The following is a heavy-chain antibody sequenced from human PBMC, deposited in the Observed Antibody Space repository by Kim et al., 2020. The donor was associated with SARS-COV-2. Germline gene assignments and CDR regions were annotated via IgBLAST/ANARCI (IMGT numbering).Heavy chain of an antibody. V-gene: IGHV1-2*06. J-gene: IGHJ6*02. Sequence: ASVKVSCKASGYTFTGYYMHWVRQAPGQGLEWMGRINPNSGGTNYAQKFQGRVTMTRDTSISTAYMELSRLRSDDTAVYYCARDHPPYTSRKLGYYYYGMDVWGQGTTVTVSS. CDR2: INPNSGGT. CDR3: ARDHPPYTSRKLGYYYYGMDV. D-gene: IGHD6-13*01. CDR1: GYTFTGYY.